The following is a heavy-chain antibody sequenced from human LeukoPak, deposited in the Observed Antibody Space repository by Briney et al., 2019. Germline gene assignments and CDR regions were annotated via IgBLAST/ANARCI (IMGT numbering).Heavy chain of an antibody. CDR3: TCHYREGIAVAPFDY. D-gene: IGHD6-19*01. CDR1: GFTFSGSA. Sequence: PGGSLRLSCAASGFTFSGSAMHWVRQASGKGLEWVGRIRSKANSYATAYAASVKGRFTISRDDSKNTAYLQMNSLKTEDTAVYYCTCHYREGIAVAPFDYWGQGTLVTVSS. CDR2: IRSKANSYAT. V-gene: IGHV3-73*01. J-gene: IGHJ4*02.